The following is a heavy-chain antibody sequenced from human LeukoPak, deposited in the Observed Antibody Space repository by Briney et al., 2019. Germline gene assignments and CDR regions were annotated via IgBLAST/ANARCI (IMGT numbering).Heavy chain of an antibody. CDR3: ARDPSPYDILTGFYYYGMDV. J-gene: IGHJ6*02. D-gene: IGHD3-9*01. V-gene: IGHV4-39*07. Sequence: PSETLSLTCTVSGGSISSSSYYWGWIRQPPGKGLEWIGSIYYSGSTYYNPSLKSRVTISADTSKNQFSLKLSSVTAADTAVYYCARDPSPYDILTGFYYYGMDVWGQGTTVTVSS. CDR1: GGSISSSSYY. CDR2: IYYSGST.